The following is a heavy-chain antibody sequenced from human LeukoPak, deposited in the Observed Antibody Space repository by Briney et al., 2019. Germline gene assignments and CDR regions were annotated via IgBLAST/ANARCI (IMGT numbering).Heavy chain of an antibody. J-gene: IGHJ4*02. CDR2: IYYSGST. CDR1: GGSVSSVGYY. V-gene: IGHV4-31*03. D-gene: IGHD6-13*01. Sequence: SQTLSLTCTLSGGSVSSVGYYCSWIRQHPGKGLEWIGYIYYSGSTYYNPSLKSRVTISVDTSKNQFSLKLSSVTAADTAVYYCARGQQLAFDYWGQGTLVTVPS. CDR3: ARGQQLAFDY.